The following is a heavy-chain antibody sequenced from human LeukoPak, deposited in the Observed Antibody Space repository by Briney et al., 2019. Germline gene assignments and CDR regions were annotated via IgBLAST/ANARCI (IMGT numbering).Heavy chain of an antibody. CDR1: GFTFSSYE. J-gene: IGHJ3*02. Sequence: GGSLRLSCAASGFTFSSYEMNWVRQAPGKGLEWVSYISSSGSTIYYADSVKGRFTISRDNAKNSLYLQMNSLRVKDTAVYYCAHVKARSGSTFDIWGQGTMVTVSS. CDR3: AHVKARSGSTFDI. V-gene: IGHV3-48*03. CDR2: ISSSGSTI. D-gene: IGHD3-10*01.